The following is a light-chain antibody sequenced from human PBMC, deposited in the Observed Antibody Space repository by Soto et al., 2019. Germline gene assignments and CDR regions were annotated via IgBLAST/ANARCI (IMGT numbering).Light chain of an antibody. CDR2: DVS. V-gene: IGLV2-11*01. CDR1: SSDVGGYNY. Sequence: QSVLTQPRSVSGSPGQSVTISCTGTSSDVGGYNYVSWYQQHPGKAPKVMIYDVSKRPSGVPDRCSGSKSGNTASLTISGLQAEDEGDYYCCSYAGSHSHYVFGTGTKVTVL. J-gene: IGLJ1*01. CDR3: CSYAGSHSHYV.